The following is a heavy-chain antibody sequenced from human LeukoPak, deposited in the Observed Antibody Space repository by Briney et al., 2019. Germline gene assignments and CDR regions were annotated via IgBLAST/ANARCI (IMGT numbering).Heavy chain of an antibody. CDR1: GGTFSSYA. CDR3: ARELDDSSGGIDY. V-gene: IGHV1-69*13. CDR2: IIPIFGTA. Sequence: SVKVSCKASGGTFSSYAISWVRQAPGQGLEWIGGIIPIFGTANYAQKFQGRVTITADESTSTAYMELNSLRSEDTAVYYCARELDDSSGGIDYWGQGTLVTVSS. J-gene: IGHJ4*02. D-gene: IGHD3-22*01.